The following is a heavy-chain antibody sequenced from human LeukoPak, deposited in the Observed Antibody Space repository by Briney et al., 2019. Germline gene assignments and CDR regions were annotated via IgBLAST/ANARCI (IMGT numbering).Heavy chain of an antibody. D-gene: IGHD6-6*01. CDR2: IYYSGST. CDR3: ARHTTHTYSSSSPRFDY. CDR1: GGSISSGGYY. Sequence: SETLSLTCTVSGGSISSGGYYWSWIRQHPGKGLEWIGYIYYSGSTYYNPSLKSRVTISVDTSKNQFSLKLSSVTAADTAVYYCARHTTHTYSSSSPRFDYWGQGTLVTVSS. J-gene: IGHJ4*02. V-gene: IGHV4-31*03.